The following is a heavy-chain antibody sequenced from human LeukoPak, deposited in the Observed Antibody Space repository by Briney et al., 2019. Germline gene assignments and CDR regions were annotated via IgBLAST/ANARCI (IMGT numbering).Heavy chain of an antibody. CDR1: GGSISSYY. CDR3: ARADFWSGYSFDY. Sequence: YPSETLSLTCTVSGGSISSYYWSWIRQPPGKGLEWIGYIYYSGSTNYNPSLKSRVTISVDTSKNQFSLKLSSVTAADTAVYYCARADFWSGYSFDYWGQGTLVTVSS. D-gene: IGHD3-3*01. CDR2: IYYSGST. J-gene: IGHJ4*02. V-gene: IGHV4-59*01.